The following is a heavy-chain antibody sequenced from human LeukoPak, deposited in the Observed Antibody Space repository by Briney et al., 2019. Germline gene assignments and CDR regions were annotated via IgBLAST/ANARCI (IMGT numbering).Heavy chain of an antibody. CDR1: GFTFSSYA. J-gene: IGHJ4*02. V-gene: IGHV3-64*01. CDR2: ISSSGGST. CDR3: ARGAGPLRYYDWSYFDY. Sequence: GGSLRLSCAASGFTFSSYAMHWVRQAPGKGLEYVSAISSSGGSTYYANSVKGRFTISRDNSKNSLYLQMGSLRAEDMAVYYCARGAGPLRYYDWSYFDYWGQGTLVTVSS. D-gene: IGHD3-9*01.